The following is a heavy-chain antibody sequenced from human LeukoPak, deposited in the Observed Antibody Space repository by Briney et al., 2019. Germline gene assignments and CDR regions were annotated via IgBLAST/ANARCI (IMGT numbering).Heavy chain of an antibody. V-gene: IGHV3-48*01. J-gene: IGHJ4*02. CDR1: GFTFSSDI. Sequence: GGTLRLSCAASGFTFSSDIMNWVRQAPGKGLEWISYITPSNTIYYADSVKGRFTISRDNAKNSLYLQMNSLRAEDTAVYYCAKLAKYFYGSETFYFFEHWGQGTPVTASS. CDR2: ITPSNTI. D-gene: IGHD3-10*01. CDR3: AKLAKYFYGSETFYFFEH.